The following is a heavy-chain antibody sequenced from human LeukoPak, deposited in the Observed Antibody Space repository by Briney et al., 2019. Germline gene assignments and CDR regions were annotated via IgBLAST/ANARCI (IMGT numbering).Heavy chain of an antibody. J-gene: IGHJ4*02. CDR2: IDHDGSQK. V-gene: IGHV3-30*02. CDR1: GFTFSANN. Sequence: PGGSLRLSCAVPGFTFSANNMHWVRQAPGKGLEWVTFIDHDGSQKFYADSVKGRFTISRDNSKNALYLHINSLRPEDTAVYYCAKDGGGGTYSFDYWGQGSLVTVSS. D-gene: IGHD3-16*01. CDR3: AKDGGGGTYSFDY.